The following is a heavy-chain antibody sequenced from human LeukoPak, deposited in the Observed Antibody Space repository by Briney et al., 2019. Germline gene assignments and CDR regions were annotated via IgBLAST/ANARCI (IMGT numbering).Heavy chain of an antibody. V-gene: IGHV4-4*07. CDR1: GGSISSYY. J-gene: IGHJ5*02. CDR2: IYTSGST. Sequence: SETLSLTCTVSGGSISSYYWSWIRQPAGKGLEWIGRIYTSGSTNYNPSLKSRVTMSVDTSKNQFSLKLSSVTAADTAVYYCARDGYSSSGPEIGGFHPCGQGTLVTVSS. CDR3: ARDGYSSSGPEIGGFHP. D-gene: IGHD6-13*01.